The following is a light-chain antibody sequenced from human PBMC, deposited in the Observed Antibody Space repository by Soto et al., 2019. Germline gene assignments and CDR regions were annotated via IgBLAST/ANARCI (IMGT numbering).Light chain of an antibody. CDR2: DVS. V-gene: IGLV2-14*01. CDR3: NSYTTSNTRQIV. J-gene: IGLJ1*01. Sequence: QSVLTQPASVSGSPGQLITISCTGTSSDVGGYNYVSWYQQHPGKAPKFMIYDVSNRPSGVSTRFSGSKSGNTASLTISGLQAEDEADYYCNSYTTSNTRQIVFGTGTKITVL. CDR1: SSDVGGYNY.